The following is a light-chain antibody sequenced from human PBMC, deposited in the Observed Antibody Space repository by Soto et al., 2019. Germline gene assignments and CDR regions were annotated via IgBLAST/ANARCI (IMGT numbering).Light chain of an antibody. CDR1: SSNIGGNT. CDR3: ATWDDSLNGFYV. J-gene: IGLJ1*01. V-gene: IGLV1-44*01. Sequence: QSVLTQPPSASATPGQRVTISCSGSSSNIGGNTVSWYQQLPGTAPKLLIYRNNQRPSGVPDRFSGSKSGTSASLAISGLRSDDEADYFCATWDDSLNGFYVFGTGTKLTVL. CDR2: RNN.